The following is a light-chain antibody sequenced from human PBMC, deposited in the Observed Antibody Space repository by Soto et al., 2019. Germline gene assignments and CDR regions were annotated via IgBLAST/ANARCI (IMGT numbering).Light chain of an antibody. J-gene: IGLJ1*01. CDR2: EVS. CDR3: SSYTSSSTLYV. Sequence: SALTQPASVSGSPGQSITISCTGTSSDVGGYNYVSWYQQHPGKAPKLMIYEVSNRPSGVSNRFSGSKSGNTASLTISGLQAEDEADYYCSSYTSSSTLYVFGTGTKFTVL. V-gene: IGLV2-14*01. CDR1: SSDVGGYNY.